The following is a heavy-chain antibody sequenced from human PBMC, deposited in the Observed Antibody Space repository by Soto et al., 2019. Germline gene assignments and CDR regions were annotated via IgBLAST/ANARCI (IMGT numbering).Heavy chain of an antibody. CDR2: IIPILGIA. CDR1: GGSFSSYT. Sequence: ASVKVSCKASGGSFSSYTISWVRQAPGQGLEWMGRIIPILGIANYAQKFQGRVTITADKSTSTAYMELSSLRSEDTAVYYCARDSGSSGGSRGLDYWGQGTLVTVSS. CDR3: ARDSGSSGGSRGLDY. J-gene: IGHJ4*02. V-gene: IGHV1-69*04. D-gene: IGHD2-15*01.